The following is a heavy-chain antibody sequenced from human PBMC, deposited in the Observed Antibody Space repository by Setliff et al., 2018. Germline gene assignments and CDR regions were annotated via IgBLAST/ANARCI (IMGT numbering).Heavy chain of an antibody. J-gene: IGHJ3*02. CDR3: ARGPYYNFWSGYYPDAFDI. CDR1: GVSISDFF. CDR2: TYYSGDT. V-gene: IGHV4-59*12. Sequence: SETLSLTCTVSGVSISDFFWSWLRQPPGKGLEYIGFTYYSGDTNYNPSLKSRVTISVDTSKNHFSLKLSSVTAEDTAVYYCARGPYYNFWSGYYPDAFDIWGQGTMVTVSS. D-gene: IGHD3-3*01.